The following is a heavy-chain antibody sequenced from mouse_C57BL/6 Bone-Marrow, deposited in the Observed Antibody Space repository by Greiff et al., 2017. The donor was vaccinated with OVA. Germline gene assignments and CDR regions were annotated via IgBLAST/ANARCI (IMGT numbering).Heavy chain of an antibody. CDR2: IAPENGDT. V-gene: IGHV14-4*01. J-gene: IGHJ4*01. CDR3: TTGSRIYYGNYNAMDY. CDR1: GFNITDDY. Sequence: VQLQQSGAELVRPGASVKLSCTASGFNITDDYMHWVKQRPDQGLEWIGWIAPENGDTEYASKFQGKATITADTSSNTAYLQLRSLTSEDTSVYYCTTGSRIYYGNYNAMDYWGQGTSVTVSS. D-gene: IGHD2-1*01.